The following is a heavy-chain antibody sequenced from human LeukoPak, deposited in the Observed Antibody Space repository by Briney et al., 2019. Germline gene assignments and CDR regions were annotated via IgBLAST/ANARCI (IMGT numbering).Heavy chain of an antibody. V-gene: IGHV3-23*01. CDR2: ISGSGGST. Sequence: PGGSLRLSCAASGFIFSSYAMSWVRQAPGKGLEWVSAISGSGGSTYYADSVKGRFTISRDNSKNTLYLHMSSLRAEDTAVYYCAKVHCSSTSCNAGYYYGMDVWGKGTTVTVSS. J-gene: IGHJ6*04. D-gene: IGHD2-2*01. CDR3: AKVHCSSTSCNAGYYYGMDV. CDR1: GFIFSSYA.